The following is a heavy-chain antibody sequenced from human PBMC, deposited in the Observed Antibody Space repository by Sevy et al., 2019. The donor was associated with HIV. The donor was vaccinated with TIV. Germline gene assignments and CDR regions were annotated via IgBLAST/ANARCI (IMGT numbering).Heavy chain of an antibody. D-gene: IGHD2-15*01. CDR3: TSLIYCSGGSCYNWYFDL. J-gene: IGHJ2*01. CDR2: IRSTASSGTT. CDR1: GFIFSTYG. V-gene: IGHV3-49*04. Sequence: GGSLRLSCVASGFIFSTYGMHWVRQAPGKGLEWVGFIRSTASSGTTEYAASVKGRFTISRDDSKSIAYLHMNSLKTEDTGVYYCTSLIYCSGGSCYNWYFDLWGRGTLVTVSS.